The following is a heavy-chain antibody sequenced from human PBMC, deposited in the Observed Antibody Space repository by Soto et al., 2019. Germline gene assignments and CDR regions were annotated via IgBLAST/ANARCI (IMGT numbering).Heavy chain of an antibody. CDR1: GFTISTYA. Sequence: GGSLRLSCAASGFTISTYAMSWVRKAPGKGLEWVSTITPSGGTTYYADSVKGRFTISRDNSKSTFFLQMNSLRADDTALYDCAKDSLLVYYFDSWGQGTLVTVSS. V-gene: IGHV3-23*01. CDR2: ITPSGGTT. J-gene: IGHJ4*02. D-gene: IGHD2-8*02. CDR3: AKDSLLVYYFDS.